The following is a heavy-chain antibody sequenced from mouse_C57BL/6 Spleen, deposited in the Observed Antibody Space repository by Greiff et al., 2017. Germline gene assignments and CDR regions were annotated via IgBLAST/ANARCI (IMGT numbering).Heavy chain of an antibody. CDR1: GFTFSDYG. D-gene: IGHD2-12*01. CDR3: ARSTLDDCYFDY. J-gene: IGHJ2*01. CDR2: ISSGSSTI. V-gene: IGHV5-17*01. Sequence: EVQRVESGGGLVKPGGSLKLSCAASGFTFSDYGMHWVRQAPEKGLEWVAYISSGSSTIYYADTVKGRFTISRDNAKNTLFLQMTSLRSEDTAMYYCARSTLDDCYFDYGGQGTTLTVSS.